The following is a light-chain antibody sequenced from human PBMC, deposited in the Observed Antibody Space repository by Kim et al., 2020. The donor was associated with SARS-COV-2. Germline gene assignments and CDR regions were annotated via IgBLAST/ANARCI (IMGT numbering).Light chain of an antibody. CDR2: GAS. CDR3: QQYSSSPAT. Sequence: SPGERATLSCRASQSVSINYLAWYQQKPGQAPRLLIYGASSRATGIPDRFSGSGSGTDFTLTITRLEPEDFAVYYCQQYSSSPATFGQGTKVEVK. V-gene: IGKV3-20*01. J-gene: IGKJ1*01. CDR1: QSVSINY.